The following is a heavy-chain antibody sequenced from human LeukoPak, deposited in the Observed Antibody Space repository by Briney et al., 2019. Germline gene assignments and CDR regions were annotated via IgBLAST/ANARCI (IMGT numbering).Heavy chain of an antibody. CDR2: ISSSGST. CDR1: TGSITSGRYY. Sequence: TLSLTCTVSTGSITSGRYYWSWIRQPAGKGLEWIGRISSSGSTNYNPSLKSRVTTSLDTSKSQFSLKLSSVTAADTAVYYCARDGYSGNDGLWGQGSLVTVSS. CDR3: ARDGYSGNDGL. J-gene: IGHJ4*02. V-gene: IGHV4-61*02. D-gene: IGHD5-12*01.